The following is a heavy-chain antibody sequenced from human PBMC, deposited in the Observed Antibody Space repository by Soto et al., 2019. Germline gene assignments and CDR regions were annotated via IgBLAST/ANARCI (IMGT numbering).Heavy chain of an antibody. V-gene: IGHV3-15*07. CDR1: GFTFSNAW. CDR3: TTEEGYCSSTSCYQRAFDI. CDR2: IKSKTDGGTT. J-gene: IGHJ3*02. D-gene: IGHD2-2*01. Sequence: GGSLRLSCAASGFTFSNAWMNWVRQAPGKGLEWVGRIKSKTDGGTTDYAAPVKGRFTISRDDSKNTLYLQMNSLKTEDTAVYYCTTEEGYCSSTSCYQRAFDIWGQGTMVTVSS.